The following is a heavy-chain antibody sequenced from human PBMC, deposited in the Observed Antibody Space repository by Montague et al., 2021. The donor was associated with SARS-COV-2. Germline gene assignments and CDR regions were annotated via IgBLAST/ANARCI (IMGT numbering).Heavy chain of an antibody. D-gene: IGHD1-7*01. CDR3: VRDQGRSNWNYPDY. CDR2: TYNSGST. CDR1: GGSISGYY. Sequence: SETLSLTCTVSGGSISGYYWSWFRQSAGKGLEWIGRTYNSGSTSYNPSLKSRVTMSVDTSKNQFSLKLSSVTAADTAVYYCVRDQGRSNWNYPDYWGQGTLVTVPS. V-gene: IGHV4-4*07. J-gene: IGHJ4*02.